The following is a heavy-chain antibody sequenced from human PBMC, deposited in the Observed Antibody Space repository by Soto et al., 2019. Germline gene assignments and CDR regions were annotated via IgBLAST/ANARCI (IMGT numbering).Heavy chain of an antibody. J-gene: IGHJ6*02. D-gene: IGHD2-2*01. Sequence: QVQLVESGGGVVQPGRSLRLSCAASGFTFSSYGMHWVRQAPGKGLEWVAVISYDGSNKYYADSVKGRFTISRDNSKNTMYLHMNSLRAEDTAVYYCAKNIIDVPAAYYYYGMDVWGQGTTVTVS. CDR3: AKNIIDVPAAYYYYGMDV. CDR1: GFTFSSYG. CDR2: ISYDGSNK. V-gene: IGHV3-30*18.